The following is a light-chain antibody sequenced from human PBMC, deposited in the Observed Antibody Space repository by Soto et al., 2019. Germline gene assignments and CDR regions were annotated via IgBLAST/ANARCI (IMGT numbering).Light chain of an antibody. J-gene: IGLJ2*01. CDR2: QDT. V-gene: IGLV3-1*01. CDR1: KLGNKY. CDR3: QAWDSSVV. Sequence: SYELTQPPSGSVSPGQTASITCSGDKLGNKYASWYQQKPGQSPVLVIYQDTKRPSGIPERFSGSNSGNTATLTISGTQAMDEADYYCQAWDSSVVFGGGTKLTVL.